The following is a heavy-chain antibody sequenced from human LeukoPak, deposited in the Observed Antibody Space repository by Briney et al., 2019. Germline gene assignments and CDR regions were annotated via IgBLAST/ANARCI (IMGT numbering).Heavy chain of an antibody. CDR3: ARVAGWHWFDP. Sequence: GGALRLSCAASGFTFSSYDMTWVRQAPGRGLEWVPSIRPSGDNTYYGDSVKGRFTIPRDNSKNTVYLQMNNRRVDDTAVYYCARVAGWHWFDPWGQGTLVTVSS. CDR1: GFTFSSYD. V-gene: IGHV3-23*01. CDR2: IRPSGDNT. J-gene: IGHJ5*02. D-gene: IGHD6-19*01.